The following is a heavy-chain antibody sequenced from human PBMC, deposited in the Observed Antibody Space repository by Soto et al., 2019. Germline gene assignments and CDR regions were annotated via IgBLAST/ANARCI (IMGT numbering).Heavy chain of an antibody. Sequence: QVQLVESGGGVVQPGGSLRLSGAASGFTFDAYGFHWVRLAPGKGLEWVAVVWSDGNLKYYADSVKGRFTISRDSSKSALNLQMNSLRVDDTAVYYCARIQLDTIMALDYWGQGTLVTVSS. J-gene: IGHJ4*02. V-gene: IGHV3-33*01. D-gene: IGHD1-1*01. CDR3: ARIQLDTIMALDY. CDR1: GFTFDAYG. CDR2: VWSDGNLK.